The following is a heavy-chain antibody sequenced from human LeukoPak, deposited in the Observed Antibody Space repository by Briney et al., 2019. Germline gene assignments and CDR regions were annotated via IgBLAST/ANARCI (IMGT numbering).Heavy chain of an antibody. CDR2: IYSGGST. CDR3: ASKYSSSWNYYYYGMDV. V-gene: IGHV3-53*04. CDR1: GFTVSSNY. J-gene: IGHJ6*02. Sequence: GGSLRLSCAASGFTVSSNYMSWVRQAPGKGLEWVSVIYSGGSTYYADSVKGRFTISRHNSKNTLYLQMNSLRAEYTAVYYCASKYSSSWNYYYYGMDVWGQGTTVTVSS. D-gene: IGHD6-13*01.